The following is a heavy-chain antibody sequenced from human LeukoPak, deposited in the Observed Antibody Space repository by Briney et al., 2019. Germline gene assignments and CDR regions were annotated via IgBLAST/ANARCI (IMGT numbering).Heavy chain of an antibody. CDR3: ARDSASYSSSWSQSYYYYGMDV. CDR2: IIPILGIA. V-gene: IGHV1-69*04. J-gene: IGHJ6*02. D-gene: IGHD6-13*01. CDR1: GGTFSSYA. Sequence: ASVKVSCKASGGTFSSYAISWVRQAPGQGLEWMGRIIPILGIANYAQKFQGRVTITVDKSTSTAYMELSSLRSEDTAVYYCARDSASYSSSWSQSYYYYGMDVWGQGTTVTVSS.